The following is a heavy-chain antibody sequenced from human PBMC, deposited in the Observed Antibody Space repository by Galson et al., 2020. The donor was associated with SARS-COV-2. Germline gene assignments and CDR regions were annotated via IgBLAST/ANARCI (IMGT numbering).Heavy chain of an antibody. CDR2: MNPKSGNR. J-gene: IGHJ4*02. V-gene: IGHV1-8*02. CDR3: ARSYGGNLLIDY. Sequence: ASVKVSCKASGYTFSNYEINWVRQATGQGLEWMGWMNPKSGNRDYAQKFQGRVTMTRNASMGTAYMELSSLRSEDTAVYYCARSYGGNLLIDYWGQGTQVTVSS. D-gene: IGHD2-21*01. CDR1: GYTFSNYE.